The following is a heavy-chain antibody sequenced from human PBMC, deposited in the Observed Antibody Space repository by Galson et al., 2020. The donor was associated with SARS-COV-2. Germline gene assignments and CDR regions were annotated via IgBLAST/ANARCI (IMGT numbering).Heavy chain of an antibody. CDR2: ISYDGSNK. CDR1: GFTFSSYG. CDR3: AKDSSSWYRENWFDP. Sequence: SLKISCAASGFTFSSYGMHWVRQAPGKGLEWVAVISYDGSNKYYADSVKGRFTISRDNSKNTLYLQMNSLRAEDTAVYYCAKDSSSWYRENWFDPWGQGTLVTVSS. V-gene: IGHV3-30*18. D-gene: IGHD6-13*01. J-gene: IGHJ5*02.